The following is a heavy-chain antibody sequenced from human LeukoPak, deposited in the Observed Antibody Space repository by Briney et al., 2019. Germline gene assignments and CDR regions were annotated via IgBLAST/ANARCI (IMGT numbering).Heavy chain of an antibody. J-gene: IGHJ4*02. CDR3: AKVAPGARYFDLALEYYFDY. CDR1: GFTFSSYA. CDR2: ISGSGGST. Sequence: GGSLRLSCAASGFTFSSYAMSWVRQAPGKGLEWVSAISGSGGSTYYADSVKGRFTISRDNSKNTLYLQMNSLRAEDTAVYYCAKVAPGARYFDLALEYYFDYWGQGTLVTVSS. D-gene: IGHD3-9*01. V-gene: IGHV3-23*01.